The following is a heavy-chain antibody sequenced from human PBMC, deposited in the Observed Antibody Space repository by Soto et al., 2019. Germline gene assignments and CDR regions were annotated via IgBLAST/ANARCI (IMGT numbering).Heavy chain of an antibody. Sequence: EVQLVESGGGLMQPGGSLRLSCAASGFNVSTNYMTWVRQAPGKGLEWVSVIYSGGTTYYADSVKGRFIISRDNFKNTLYLQMNNLRAGDTAVYYCARLSEDSSGWYVFDYWGQGTLVTVSS. CDR1: GFNVSTNY. V-gene: IGHV3-53*01. CDR3: ARLSEDSSGWYVFDY. CDR2: IYSGGTT. J-gene: IGHJ4*02. D-gene: IGHD6-19*01.